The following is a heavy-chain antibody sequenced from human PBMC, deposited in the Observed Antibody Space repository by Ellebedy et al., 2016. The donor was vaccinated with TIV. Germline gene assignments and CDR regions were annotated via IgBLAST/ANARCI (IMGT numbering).Heavy chain of an antibody. Sequence: GESLKISCAASGFTFSSYGMHWVRQAPGKGLEWVAVIWYDGSNKYYADSVKGRFTISRDNSKNTLYLQMNSLRAEDTAVYYCARGQRGGEDSDFDYWGQGTLVTVSS. CDR1: GFTFSSYG. D-gene: IGHD3-16*01. V-gene: IGHV3-33*01. CDR2: IWYDGSNK. CDR3: ARGQRGGEDSDFDY. J-gene: IGHJ4*02.